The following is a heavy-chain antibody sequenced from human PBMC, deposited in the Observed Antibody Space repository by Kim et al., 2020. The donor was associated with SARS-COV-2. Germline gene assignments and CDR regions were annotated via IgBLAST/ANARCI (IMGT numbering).Heavy chain of an antibody. CDR1: GGSFSGYY. CDR2: INHSGST. D-gene: IGHD3-3*01. J-gene: IGHJ6*02. CDR3: ARGGPPVLRFLEWLLSPYGMDV. Sequence: SETLSLTCAVYGGSFSGYYWSWIRQPPGKGLEWIGEINHSGSTNYNPSLKSRVTISVDTSKNQFSLKLSSVTAADTAVYYCARGGPPVLRFLEWLLSPYGMDVWGQGTTVTVSS. V-gene: IGHV4-34*01.